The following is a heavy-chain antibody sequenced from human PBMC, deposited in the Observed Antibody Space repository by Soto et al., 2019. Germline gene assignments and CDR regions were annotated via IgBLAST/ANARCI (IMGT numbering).Heavy chain of an antibody. CDR1: GYTFVYYA. CDR2: MNPKTGNI. V-gene: IGHV1-3*01. CDR3: TREAVVAENWFDP. D-gene: IGHD3-22*01. J-gene: IGHJ5*02. Sequence: ASVKVSCKASGYTFVYYALHWVRQTPGQGLEWVGWMNPKTGNIKSSHKFEDRVSITRDTATSTAYMELSGLRSEDTAVYFCTREAVVAENWFDPWGQGTLVTVSS.